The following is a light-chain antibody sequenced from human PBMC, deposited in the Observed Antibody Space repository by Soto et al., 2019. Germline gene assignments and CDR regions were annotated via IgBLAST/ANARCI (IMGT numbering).Light chain of an antibody. V-gene: IGLV1-40*01. CDR1: SSNIGAGYD. Sequence: QSVLTQPPSVSGAPGQRVTISCTGSSSNIGAGYDVHWYQQLPGTAPKLLIFGNNNRPSGVPDRFSGSKFGTSASLAITGLQAEDEADYYCQSYDSSLSGWVFGGGTKL. CDR2: GNN. CDR3: QSYDSSLSGWV. J-gene: IGLJ3*02.